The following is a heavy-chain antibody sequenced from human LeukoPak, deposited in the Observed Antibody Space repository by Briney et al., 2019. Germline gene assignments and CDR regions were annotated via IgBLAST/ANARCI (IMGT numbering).Heavy chain of an antibody. CDR3: ARAPSYCGGDCYSEYWYFDL. CDR2: IYYSGST. V-gene: IGHV4-59*01. J-gene: IGHJ2*01. CDR1: GGSISSYY. D-gene: IGHD2-21*01. Sequence: SETLSLTCTVSGGSISSYYWSWIRQPPGKGLEWIGYIYYSGSTNYNPSLKSRVTISVDTSKNQFSLKLSSVTAADTAVYYCARAPSYCGGDCYSEYWYFDLWGRGTLVTVSS.